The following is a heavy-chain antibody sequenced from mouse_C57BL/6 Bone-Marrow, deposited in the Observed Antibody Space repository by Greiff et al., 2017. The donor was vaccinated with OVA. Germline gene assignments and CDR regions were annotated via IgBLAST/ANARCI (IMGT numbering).Heavy chain of an antibody. CDR2: SRNKANDYTT. CDR3: ARDAPGGNYVAMDY. Sequence: EVMLVESGGGLVQSGRSLRLSCATSGFTFSDFYMEWVRQAPGKGLEWIAASRNKANDYTTEYSASVKGRFIVSRDTSQSILYLQMNALRAEDTAIYYCARDAPGGNYVAMDYWGQGTSVTVSS. D-gene: IGHD1-1*02. V-gene: IGHV7-1*01. CDR1: GFTFSDFY. J-gene: IGHJ4*01.